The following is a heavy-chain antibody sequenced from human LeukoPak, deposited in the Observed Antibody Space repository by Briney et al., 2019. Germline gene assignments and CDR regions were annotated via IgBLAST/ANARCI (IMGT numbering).Heavy chain of an antibody. D-gene: IGHD4-17*01. Sequence: SETLSLTCTVSGGSIRSYYWSWIRQPPGKGLEWIGYIYYSGSTTYNPSLKSRVTISVDTSKNQFSLELSSVTAADTAMYYCARHDYGDPYFDYWGQGTLVTVSS. J-gene: IGHJ4*02. CDR3: ARHDYGDPYFDY. V-gene: IGHV4-59*01. CDR1: GGSIRSYY. CDR2: IYYSGST.